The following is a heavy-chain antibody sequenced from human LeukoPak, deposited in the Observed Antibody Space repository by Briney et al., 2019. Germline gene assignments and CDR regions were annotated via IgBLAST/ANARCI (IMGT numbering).Heavy chain of an antibody. V-gene: IGHV3-30-3*01. D-gene: IGHD6-13*01. J-gene: IGHJ3*02. CDR2: ISYDGSNK. CDR1: GFTFSSYA. CDR3: ARGHSSSWYPSGAFDI. Sequence: GGSLRLSCAASGFTFSSYAMHWVRQAPGKGLEWVAVISYDGSNKYYADSVKGRFTISRDNSKNTLYLQMNSLRAEDTAVYYCARGHSSSWYPSGAFDIWGQGTMVTVSS.